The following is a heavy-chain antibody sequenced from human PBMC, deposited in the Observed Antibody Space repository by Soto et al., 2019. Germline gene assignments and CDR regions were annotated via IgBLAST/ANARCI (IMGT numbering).Heavy chain of an antibody. D-gene: IGHD3-3*01. V-gene: IGHV3-23*01. CDR1: GFTFSSYA. J-gene: IGHJ6*03. CDR3: AKDSDYDFWSGYYTGYYYYMDV. Sequence: GGSLRLSCAASGFTFSSYAMSWVRQAPGKGLEWVSAISGSGGSTYYADSVKGRFTISRDNSKNTLYLQMNSLRAEDTAVYYCAKDSDYDFWSGYYTGYYYYMDVWGKGTTVTVSS. CDR2: ISGSGGST.